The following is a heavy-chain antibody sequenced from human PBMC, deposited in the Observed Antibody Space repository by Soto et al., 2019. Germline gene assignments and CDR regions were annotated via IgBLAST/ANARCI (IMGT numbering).Heavy chain of an antibody. J-gene: IGHJ6*02. CDR2: IYFSGST. D-gene: IGHD3-3*01. Sequence: TRSPTWLVSSCSRRHALYYCSCLRPHPGNGLALIGDIYFSGSTYYNPSLKSRVTISVDTSKNQFSLKLSSVTAADTAVYYCARWDYDFWSGYYSPLEDYYGMDVWRQGTTVNGS. CDR1: SCSRRHALYY. V-gene: IGHV4-31*02. CDR3: ARWDYDFWSGYYSPLEDYYGMDV.